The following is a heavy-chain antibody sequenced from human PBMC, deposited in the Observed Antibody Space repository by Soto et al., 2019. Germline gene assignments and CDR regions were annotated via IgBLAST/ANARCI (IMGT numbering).Heavy chain of an antibody. Sequence: ASVKVSCKASGYTFANYGIHWVRQAPGQRLEWMGWINPVNGNTKYSQKFQGRVTITRDTSASTAYMELSSLRSEDTAVYYCARDCSSTSCYRSFDYWGQGTLVTVSS. CDR1: GYTFANYG. J-gene: IGHJ4*02. V-gene: IGHV1-3*01. CDR3: ARDCSSTSCYRSFDY. CDR2: INPVNGNT. D-gene: IGHD2-2*02.